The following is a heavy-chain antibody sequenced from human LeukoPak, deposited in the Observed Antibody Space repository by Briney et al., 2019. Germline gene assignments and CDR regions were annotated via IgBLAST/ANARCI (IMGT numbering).Heavy chain of an antibody. CDR2: IDYSGST. V-gene: IGHV4-59*01. D-gene: IGHD3-16*01. CDR1: GGSISTYY. CDR3: ARVGEGCFHI. Sequence: SETLSLTCTVSGGSISTYYWSWIRQAPGKGPEWIGYIDYSGSTNCNPSLKSRDTISIDTSKNQFSLNLSPVTAADTAVYYCARVGEGCFHIWGQGAMVTVSS. J-gene: IGHJ3*02.